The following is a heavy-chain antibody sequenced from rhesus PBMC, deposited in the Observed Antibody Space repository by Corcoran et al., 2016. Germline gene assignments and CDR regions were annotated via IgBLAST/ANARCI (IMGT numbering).Heavy chain of an antibody. CDR3: ARDWYSGSWSPYYFDY. V-gene: IGHV4-93*01. CDR1: GGSISSSNW. D-gene: IGHD6-25*01. Sequence: QVQLQESGPAVVKPSETLSLTCAVSGGSISSSNWWSWIRQSPGKGLEWIVGIYGSGGSTEYNPSLRSRVTISKDTSKNQFSLKLSSVTAADTAVYYCARDWYSGSWSPYYFDYWGQGVLVTVSS. CDR2: IYGSGGST. J-gene: IGHJ4*01.